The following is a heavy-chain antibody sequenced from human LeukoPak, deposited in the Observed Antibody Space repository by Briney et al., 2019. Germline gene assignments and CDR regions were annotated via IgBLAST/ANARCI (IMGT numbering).Heavy chain of an antibody. J-gene: IGHJ4*02. Sequence: TSETLSHTCAVYGGSFSGYYWSWIRQPPGKGLEWIGEINHSGSTNYNPSLKSRVTISVDTSKNQFSLKLSSVTAADTAVYYCARVSSGYYYTYWGRGTLVTVSS. D-gene: IGHD3-22*01. CDR1: GGSFSGYY. CDR3: ARVSSGYYYTY. V-gene: IGHV4-34*01. CDR2: INHSGST.